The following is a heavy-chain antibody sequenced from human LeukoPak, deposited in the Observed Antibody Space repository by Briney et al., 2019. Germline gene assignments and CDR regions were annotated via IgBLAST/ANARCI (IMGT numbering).Heavy chain of an antibody. Sequence: GGSLRLSCAASGFTFSNYAMSWVRQAPGKGLEWVSGISGSGTSTYYADSVKGRFTISRDNSENTLYLQMNSLRAEDTAVYYCASRNYYDSSGYYYYYFDYWGQGILVTVSS. V-gene: IGHV3-23*01. CDR2: ISGSGTST. CDR1: GFTFSNYA. J-gene: IGHJ4*02. D-gene: IGHD3-22*01. CDR3: ASRNYYDSSGYYYYYFDY.